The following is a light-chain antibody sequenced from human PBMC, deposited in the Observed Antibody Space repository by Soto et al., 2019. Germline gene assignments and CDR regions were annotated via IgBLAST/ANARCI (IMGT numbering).Light chain of an antibody. V-gene: IGKV1-27*01. J-gene: IGKJ4*01. CDR1: QGISNY. Sequence: DIQMTQSPSSLSASVGDRVTITCRASQGISNYLAWYQQKPGKVPKLLIYAASTLQSGVPSRFSGSGYGTDFTLTISNLQPEDVATYYCQKSNSAPLTFGGGTQVEIK. CDR3: QKSNSAPLT. CDR2: AAS.